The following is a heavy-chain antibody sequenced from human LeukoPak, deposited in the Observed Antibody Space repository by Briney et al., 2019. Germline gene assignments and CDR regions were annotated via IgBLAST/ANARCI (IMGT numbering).Heavy chain of an antibody. V-gene: IGHV3-11*01. CDR3: ARKVDTAMDDAFDI. J-gene: IGHJ3*02. Sequence: GGSLRLSCAASRFTFSDYYMSWIRQAPGKGLEWVSYISSSGSTIYYADSVKGRFTISRDNAKNSLYLQMNSLRAEDTAVYYCARKVDTAMDDAFDIWGQGTMVTVSS. D-gene: IGHD5-18*01. CDR2: ISSSGSTI. CDR1: RFTFSDYY.